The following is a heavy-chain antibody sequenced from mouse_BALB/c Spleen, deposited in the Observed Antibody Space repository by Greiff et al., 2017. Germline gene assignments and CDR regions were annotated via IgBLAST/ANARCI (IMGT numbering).Heavy chain of an antibody. J-gene: IGHJ4*01. CDR1: GFTFSDYY. Sequence: DVKLVESGGGLVKPGGSLKLSCAASGFTFSDYYMYWVRQTPEKRLEWVATISDGGSYTYYPDSVKGRFTISRDNAKNNLYLQMSSLKSEDTAMYYCARGDGNYPMDYWGQGTSVTVSS. CDR3: ARGDGNYPMDY. D-gene: IGHD2-1*01. CDR2: ISDGGSYT. V-gene: IGHV5-4*02.